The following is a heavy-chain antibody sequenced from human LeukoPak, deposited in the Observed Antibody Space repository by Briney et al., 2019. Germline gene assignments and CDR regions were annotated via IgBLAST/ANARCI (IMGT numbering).Heavy chain of an antibody. CDR3: ARDLRPDYYGSGSLDY. CDR1: GGTFSSYA. J-gene: IGHJ4*02. CDR2: IIPIFGTA. Sequence: SVKVSCKASGGTFSSYAISWVRQAPGQGLEWMGGIIPIFGTANYAQKFQGRVTITADESTSTAYMGLSSLRSEDTAVYYCARDLRPDYYGSGSLDYWGQGTLVTVSS. D-gene: IGHD3-10*01. V-gene: IGHV1-69*13.